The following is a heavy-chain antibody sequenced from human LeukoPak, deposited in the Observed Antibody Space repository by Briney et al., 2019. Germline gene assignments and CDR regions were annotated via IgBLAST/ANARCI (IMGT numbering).Heavy chain of an antibody. J-gene: IGHJ4*02. D-gene: IGHD5-12*01. CDR3: ARASGYSGYEPFDY. Sequence: SETLSLTCTVSGGSISSYYWSWIRQPPGKGLEWIGYIYYSGSTNYNPSLKSRVTISVDTSKNQFSLKLSSVTAADTAVYYCARASGYSGYEPFDYWGQGTLVTVSS. CDR1: GGSISSYY. V-gene: IGHV4-59*08. CDR2: IYYSGST.